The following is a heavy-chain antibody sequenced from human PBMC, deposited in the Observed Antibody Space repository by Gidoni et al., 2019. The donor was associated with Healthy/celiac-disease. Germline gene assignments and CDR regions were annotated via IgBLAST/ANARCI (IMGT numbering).Heavy chain of an antibody. V-gene: IGHV3-21*01. CDR2: ISSSSSYI. D-gene: IGHD2-15*01. J-gene: IGHJ5*02. CDR1: GFTFSSYS. Sequence: EVQLVESGGGLVKPGGSLRLSCAASGFTFSSYSMNWVRQAPGKGLNWVSSISSSSSYIYYADSVKGRFTISRDNAKNSLYLQMNSLRAEDTAVYYCARAIVVGGNWFDPWGQGTLVTVSS. CDR3: ARAIVVGGNWFDP.